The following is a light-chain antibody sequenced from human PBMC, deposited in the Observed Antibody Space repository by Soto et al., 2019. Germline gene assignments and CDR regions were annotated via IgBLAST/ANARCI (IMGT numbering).Light chain of an antibody. CDR1: QSVSNNS. CDR3: QQYGSSPGT. V-gene: IGKV3-20*01. CDR2: GAS. J-gene: IGKJ1*01. Sequence: EIVLTQSPGTMSLSPGERATLSCRASQSVSNNSLAWYQQKPGQGPRLLIYGASSRATGIPDRFSGSGSGTDFTLTIDRLEPEDFAVYYCQQYGSSPGTFGQGTKVEIK.